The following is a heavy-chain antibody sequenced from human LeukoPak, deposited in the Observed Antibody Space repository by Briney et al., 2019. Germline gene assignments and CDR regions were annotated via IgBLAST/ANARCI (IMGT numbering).Heavy chain of an antibody. J-gene: IGHJ4*02. CDR2: ISGSGGST. CDR3: AKSVNTMIVVVITPTYYFDY. Sequence: TGGSLRLSCAASGFTFSSYAMSWVRQAPGKGLEWVSVISGSGGSTYYADSVKGRFTISRDNSKSTLYLQMNSLRAEDTAVYYCAKSVNTMIVVVITPTYYFDYWGQGTLVTVSS. CDR1: GFTFSSYA. V-gene: IGHV3-23*01. D-gene: IGHD3-22*01.